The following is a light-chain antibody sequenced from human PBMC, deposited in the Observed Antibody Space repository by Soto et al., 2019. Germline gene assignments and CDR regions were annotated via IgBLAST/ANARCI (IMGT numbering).Light chain of an antibody. J-gene: IGLJ1*01. Sequence: QSVLTQPASVSGSPGQSITISCTGTPSDVGRYNYVSWYQQFPGKVPKLLIYEVTYRPSGVSARFSGSKSGSTASLTISGLQTEDEADYYCSSYTSSSTLFGTGTKVTVL. CDR2: EVT. CDR3: SSYTSSSTL. V-gene: IGLV2-14*01. CDR1: PSDVGRYNY.